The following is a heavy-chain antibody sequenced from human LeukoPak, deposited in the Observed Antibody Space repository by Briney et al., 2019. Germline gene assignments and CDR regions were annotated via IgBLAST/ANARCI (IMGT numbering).Heavy chain of an antibody. CDR3: AREVVLAARTVYYYHYMDV. J-gene: IGHJ6*03. CDR2: IYTSGST. D-gene: IGHD2-2*01. Sequence: PSETLSLTCTVSGGSISSYYWSWIRQPAGKGLEWIGRIYTSGSTNYNPSLKSRVTMSVDTSKNQFSLKLSSVTAADTAVYYCAREVVLAARTVYYYHYMDVWGKGTTVTVSS. V-gene: IGHV4-4*07. CDR1: GGSISSYY.